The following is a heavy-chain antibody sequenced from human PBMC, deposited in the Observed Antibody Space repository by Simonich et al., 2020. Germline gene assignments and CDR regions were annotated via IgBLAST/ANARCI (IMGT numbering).Heavy chain of an antibody. Sequence: EVQLVESGGGLVQPGGSLRLSCAASGFTFSSYWMSWVRQAPGKGLEWVANIKQDGSEKNYVDSVKGRFTISKDNANNSLYLQMNSLRAEDTAVYYCARDGLGTAYYYYMDVWGKGTTVTVSS. J-gene: IGHJ6*03. V-gene: IGHV3-7*01. CDR1: GFTFSSYW. D-gene: IGHD7-27*01. CDR3: ARDGLGTAYYYYMDV. CDR2: IKQDGSEK.